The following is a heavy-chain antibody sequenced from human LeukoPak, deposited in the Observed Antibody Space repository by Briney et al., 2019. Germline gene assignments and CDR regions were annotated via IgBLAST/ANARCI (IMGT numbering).Heavy chain of an antibody. Sequence: GGSLKISCKGSGCIFTSYWIGWGRQMPGKGLEGMGIIYPGDCDTRYRPSFQGQVTISADKSISTAYLQWSSLKASDTAMYYCARRYGGYVAYWGQGTLVTVSS. J-gene: IGHJ4*02. CDR2: IYPGDCDT. CDR3: ARRYGGYVAY. D-gene: IGHD5-12*01. V-gene: IGHV5-51*01. CDR1: GCIFTSYW.